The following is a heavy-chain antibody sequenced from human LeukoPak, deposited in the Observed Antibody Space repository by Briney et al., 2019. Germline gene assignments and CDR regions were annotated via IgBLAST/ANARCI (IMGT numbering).Heavy chain of an antibody. CDR3: ARDFLTVRGVHMDV. J-gene: IGHJ6*03. V-gene: IGHV3-20*04. CDR1: GFTFSSYA. D-gene: IGHD3-10*01. CDR2: INWNGGST. Sequence: RPGGSLRLSCAASGFTFSSYAMSWVRQAPGKGLEWVSGINWNGGSTGYADSVKGRFTISRDNAKNSLYLQMNSLRAEDTALYYCARDFLTVRGVHMDVWGKGTTVTVSS.